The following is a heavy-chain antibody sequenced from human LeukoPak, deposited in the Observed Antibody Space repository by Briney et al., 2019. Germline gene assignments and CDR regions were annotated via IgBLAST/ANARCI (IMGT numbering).Heavy chain of an antibody. D-gene: IGHD4-23*01. CDR3: AILPNTVVIVEGDYYFDY. CDR1: GFTFSSYS. Sequence: PGGSLRLSCAASGFTFSSYSMNWVRQAPGKGLEWVSSISSSSSYIYYADSVKGRFTISRDNAKNSLYLQMNSLRAEDTAVYYCAILPNTVVIVEGDYYFDYWGQGTLVTVSS. CDR2: ISSSSSYI. V-gene: IGHV3-21*01. J-gene: IGHJ4*02.